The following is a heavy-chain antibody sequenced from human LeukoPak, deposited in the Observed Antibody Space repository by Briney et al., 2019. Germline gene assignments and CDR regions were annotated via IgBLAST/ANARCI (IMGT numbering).Heavy chain of an antibody. CDR3: AREDYDYVWGSYRYRISYFDY. J-gene: IGHJ4*02. Sequence: GGSLRLSCAASGFTFSDYYMSWIRQAPGKGLEWVSYISSSGSNIYYADSVKGRFTISRDNAKNSLYLQMNSLRAEDTAVYYCAREDYDYVWGSYRYRISYFDYWGQGTLVTVSS. CDR2: ISSSGSNI. CDR1: GFTFSDYY. D-gene: IGHD3-16*02. V-gene: IGHV3-11*04.